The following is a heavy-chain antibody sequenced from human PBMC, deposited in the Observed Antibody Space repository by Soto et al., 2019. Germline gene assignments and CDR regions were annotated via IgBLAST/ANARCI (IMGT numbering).Heavy chain of an antibody. CDR2: INHTGKT. D-gene: IGHD2-2*01. V-gene: IGHV4-34*01. CDR3: ARDGSSTANGIDP. CDR1: GGSFSGYY. J-gene: IGHJ5*02. Sequence: KTSETLSLTCAVYGGSFSGYYWSWIRQPPGQGLEWIGEINHTGKTYYNPSLESRVTMSVDTSKNQSALKLASVTAAGTAVYYCARDGSSTANGIDPWGQGTLVTVSS.